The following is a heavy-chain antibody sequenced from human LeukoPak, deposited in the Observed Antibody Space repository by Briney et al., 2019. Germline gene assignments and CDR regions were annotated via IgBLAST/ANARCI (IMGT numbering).Heavy chain of an antibody. CDR3: ARGGTQLVRGYYYYYYMDV. Sequence: SETLSLTCAVYGGSFSGYYWSWIRQPPGKGLEWIGSIYYSGSTYYNPSLKSRVTISVDTSKNQFSLKLSSVTAADTAVYYCARGGTQLVRGYYYYYYMDVWGKGTTVTVSS. V-gene: IGHV4-34*01. J-gene: IGHJ6*03. CDR1: GGSFSGYY. CDR2: IYYSGST. D-gene: IGHD6-6*01.